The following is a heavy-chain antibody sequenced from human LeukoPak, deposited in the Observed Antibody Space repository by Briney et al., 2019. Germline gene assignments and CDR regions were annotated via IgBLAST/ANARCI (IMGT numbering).Heavy chain of an antibody. CDR2: FNCEDVDT. CDR1: GYTLTEIS. Sequence: GSVKVSCKVSGYTLTEISMHWVRQAPGQGLEGMGGFNCEDVDTIYARSIQGPLTLTTDTSTHTAYMELSRLRTEDTAMYYCATEIVGYGQVHYFASWGQGTLVTVPS. V-gene: IGHV1-24*01. D-gene: IGHD5-12*01. J-gene: IGHJ4*02. CDR3: ATEIVGYGQVHYFAS.